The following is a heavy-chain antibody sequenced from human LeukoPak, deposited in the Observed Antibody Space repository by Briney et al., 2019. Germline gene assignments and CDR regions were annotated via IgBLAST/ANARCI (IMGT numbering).Heavy chain of an antibody. CDR1: GFTFSSYA. CDR3: ARDRPGINSYYYYGMDV. Sequence: PGGSLRLSCAASGFTFSSYAMHWVRQAPGKGLEWVAVISYDGSNKYYADSVKGRFTISRDNSKNTLYLQMNSLRAEDTAVYYCARDRPGINSYYYYGMDVWGQGTTVTVSS. D-gene: IGHD6-13*01. V-gene: IGHV3-30*04. CDR2: ISYDGSNK. J-gene: IGHJ6*02.